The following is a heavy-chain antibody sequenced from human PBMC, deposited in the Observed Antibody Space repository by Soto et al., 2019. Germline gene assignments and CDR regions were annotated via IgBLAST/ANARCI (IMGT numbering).Heavy chain of an antibody. CDR2: ISNSGST. CDR1: GGSISDYY. CDR3: ASTYSSSWYWFDP. Sequence: SETLSLTCTVSGGSISDYYWSWIRQPPGKGLEWIGYISNSGSTNYNPSLNSRVSITADTSKNNFSLKLTSVSAADTALYYCASTYSSSWYWFDPWGQGTLVTVSS. D-gene: IGHD6-13*01. J-gene: IGHJ5*02. V-gene: IGHV4-59*08.